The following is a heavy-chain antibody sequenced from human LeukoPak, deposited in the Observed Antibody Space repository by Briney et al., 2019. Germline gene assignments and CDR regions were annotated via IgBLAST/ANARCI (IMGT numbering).Heavy chain of an antibody. Sequence: PGGSLRLSCAASGFTFDDYGMSWVRQAPGKGLEWVSGIHWNGGSTGYADSVKGRFTVSRDNAESSLYLQLSSLGAEDTAVYYCVRGGLYHYSGTSGDYWGQGTLVTVSS. D-gene: IGHD1-26*01. CDR3: VRGGLYHYSGTSGDY. J-gene: IGHJ4*02. CDR1: GFTFDDYG. CDR2: IHWNGGST. V-gene: IGHV3-20*04.